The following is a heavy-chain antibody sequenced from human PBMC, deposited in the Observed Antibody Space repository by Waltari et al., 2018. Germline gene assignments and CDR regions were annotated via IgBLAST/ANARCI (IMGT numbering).Heavy chain of an antibody. CDR1: GASMDNYY. J-gene: IGHJ4*02. CDR3: ARDLSEGWFGDQSPLGY. V-gene: IGHV4-4*07. Sequence: QVQLQESGPGRVKPSETLSLTCTVSGASMDNYYWNWIRQPAGKGLEWIGRIYSSGFPNYNPSLESRVTTSVDTSKNQLSLEVRSVTAADTAVYYCARDLSEGWFGDQSPLGYWGQGTVVTVSA. CDR2: IYSSGFP. D-gene: IGHD3-10*01.